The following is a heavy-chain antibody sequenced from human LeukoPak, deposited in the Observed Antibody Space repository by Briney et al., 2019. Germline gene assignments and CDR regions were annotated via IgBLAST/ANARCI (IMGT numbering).Heavy chain of an antibody. J-gene: IGHJ4*02. CDR2: INPNSGGT. Sequence: ASVKVSCKASEYTFTGYYMHWVRQAPGQGLEWMGWINPNSGGTNYAQKFQGRVTMTRDTSISTAYMELSRLRSDDTAVYYCARVVDTAMVTGNFDYWGQGTLVTVSS. CDR3: ARVVDTAMVTGNFDY. V-gene: IGHV1-2*02. D-gene: IGHD5-18*01. CDR1: EYTFTGYY.